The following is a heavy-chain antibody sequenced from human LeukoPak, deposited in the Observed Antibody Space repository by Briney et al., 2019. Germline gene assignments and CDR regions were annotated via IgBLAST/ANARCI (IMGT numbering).Heavy chain of an antibody. J-gene: IGHJ6*03. CDR3: AKEGGSNNYYYYYMDV. CDR2: IRYDGSNK. D-gene: IGHD1-26*01. Sequence: GGSLRLSCAASGFTFSSYVMHRVRQAPGKGREWVAFIRYDGSNKYYADSVKGRFTISRDNSRNTLYLQMNSLRAEDTAVYYCAKEGGSNNYYYYYMDVWGRGTTVTVSS. CDR1: GFTFSSYV. V-gene: IGHV3-30*02.